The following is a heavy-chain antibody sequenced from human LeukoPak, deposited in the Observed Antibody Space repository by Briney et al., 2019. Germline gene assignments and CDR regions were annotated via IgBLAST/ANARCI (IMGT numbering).Heavy chain of an antibody. D-gene: IGHD2-15*01. CDR1: VASISSGGYF. CDR2: ISYRGNP. CDR3: ARLFCSGASCSRGGGFDY. J-gene: IGHJ4*02. V-gene: IGHV4-31*03. Sequence: SQTLSLTCTVSVASISSGGYFWPWIRQHPGKGLEWIGYISYRGNPYYSPSLESRVTISADTSQNQFSLKLNSVTAADTAIYYCARLFCSGASCSRGGGFDYWGQGTLVTVSS.